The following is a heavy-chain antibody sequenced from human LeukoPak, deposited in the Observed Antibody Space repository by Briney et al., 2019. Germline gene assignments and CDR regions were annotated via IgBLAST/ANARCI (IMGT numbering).Heavy chain of an antibody. V-gene: IGHV4-31*03. CDR1: GGSINSGSYY. D-gene: IGHD6-13*01. CDR3: ASAGYSSGWYHY. Sequence: PSETLSLTCTVSGGSINSGSYYWSWIRQHPGKGLEWLSYIYYRGDTNYNPSLKSRVTISLDTSKNQFSRKGKSVTAADTAVYYCASAGYSSGWYHYWGQGTRVTVSS. CDR2: IYYRGDT. J-gene: IGHJ4*02.